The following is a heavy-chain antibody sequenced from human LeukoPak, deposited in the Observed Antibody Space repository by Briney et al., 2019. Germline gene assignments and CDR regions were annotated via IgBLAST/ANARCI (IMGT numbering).Heavy chain of an antibody. CDR1: GGSISSGDYY. J-gene: IGHJ2*01. V-gene: IGHV4-30-4*02. CDR3: ARDLAFGYSGYFDL. CDR2: IYYSGST. D-gene: IGHD2-21*01. Sequence: SDTLSLVCTVSGGSISSGDYYWSSVRQPPGTGLEWIGYIYYSGSTHYNLSLKSRVTISVDTSKNQFSLKLSSVTAADTAVYYCARDLAFGYSGYFDLWGRGTLVTVSS.